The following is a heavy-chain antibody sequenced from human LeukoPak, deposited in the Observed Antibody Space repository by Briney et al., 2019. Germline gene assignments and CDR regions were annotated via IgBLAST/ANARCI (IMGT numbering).Heavy chain of an antibody. V-gene: IGHV3-23*01. CDR3: AKAAYSSGWSFYGY. J-gene: IGHJ4*02. CDR2: ISGSGGST. D-gene: IGHD6-19*01. CDR1: GFTFSDYY. Sequence: GGSLRLSCAASGFTFSDYYMSWVRQAPGKGLEWVSGISGSGGSTYYADSVKGRFTISRDNSKNPRYLQMNSRRAEDTAVYYCAKAAYSSGWSFYGYWGQGTLVTVSS.